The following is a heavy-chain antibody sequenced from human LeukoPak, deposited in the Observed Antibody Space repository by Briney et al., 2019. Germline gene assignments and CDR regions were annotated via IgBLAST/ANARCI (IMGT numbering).Heavy chain of an antibody. CDR3: ARTGDSGWYRWFDP. Sequence: SETLSLTCTVPAGSISSYYRSWIRQPPGKGLERIGYIYYSGSTTYNSSLKSRVTISVDTSKNQFSLKLSSVTAADTAVYYCARTGDSGWYRWFDPWGQGTLVTVSS. D-gene: IGHD6-19*01. CDR1: AGSISSYY. J-gene: IGHJ5*02. CDR2: IYYSGST. V-gene: IGHV4-59*01.